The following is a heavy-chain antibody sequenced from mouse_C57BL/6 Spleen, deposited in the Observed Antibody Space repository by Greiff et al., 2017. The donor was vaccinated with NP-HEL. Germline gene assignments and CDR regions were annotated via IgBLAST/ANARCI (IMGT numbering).Heavy chain of an antibody. CDR3: ARDLAY. Sequence: EVQGVESGPELVKPGASVKISCKASGYTFTDYYMNWVKQSHGKSLEWIGDINPNNGGTSYNQKFKGKATLTVDKSSSTAYMELRSLTSEDSAVYYCARDLAYWGQGTLVTVSA. V-gene: IGHV1-26*01. J-gene: IGHJ3*01. CDR1: GYTFTDYY. CDR2: INPNNGGT.